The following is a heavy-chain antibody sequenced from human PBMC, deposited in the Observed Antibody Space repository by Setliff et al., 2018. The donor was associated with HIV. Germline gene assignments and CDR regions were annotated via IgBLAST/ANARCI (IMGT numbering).Heavy chain of an antibody. J-gene: IGHJ6*03. D-gene: IGHD3-3*01. V-gene: IGHV4-31*03. CDR1: GDSISSGGYH. CDR3: ARATYILHFFEWSPHSSLYYYYMDV. Sequence: SETLSLTCTVSGDSISSGGYHWSWIRQHPGKGLGYIGYISYSGNNYYNPSLKSRLTMSVDTSKNQFSLKLNSTTAADTAVYYCARATYILHFFEWSPHSSLYYYYMDVWGKGTTVTVSS. CDR2: ISYSGNN.